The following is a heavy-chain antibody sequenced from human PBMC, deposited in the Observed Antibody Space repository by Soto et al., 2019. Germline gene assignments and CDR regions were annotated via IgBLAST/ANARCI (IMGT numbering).Heavy chain of an antibody. J-gene: IGHJ4*02. D-gene: IGHD6-6*01. CDR1: GYTFTSYG. CDR3: ATGGQLGPSRFRNAH. CDR2: ISAYNGNT. Sequence: QVPLVQSGAEVKKPGASVKVSCKASGYTFTSYGISWVRQAPGQGLEWMGWISAYNGNTYYTQKFQDRVTMTTDASTSTASMELRSLRSADTAVYFCATGGQLGPSRFRNAHWGQGTLVTVSS. V-gene: IGHV1-18*01.